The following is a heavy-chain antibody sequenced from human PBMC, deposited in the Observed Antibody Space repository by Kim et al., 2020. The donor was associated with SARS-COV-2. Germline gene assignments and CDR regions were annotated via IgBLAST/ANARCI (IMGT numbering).Heavy chain of an antibody. Sequence: GGSLRLSCVASGFTFGTYAMSWVRQAPGKGLEWVSDISGGASNKFYADSVRGRFTISRDNAKNTLYLQMNSLRAEDTAIYYCAKEEVMDGYKYHYYYAMDVWGQGTTVTVSS. J-gene: IGHJ6*02. V-gene: IGHV3-23*01. D-gene: IGHD5-18*01. CDR3: AKEEVMDGYKYHYYYAMDV. CDR2: ISGGASNK. CDR1: GFTFGTYA.